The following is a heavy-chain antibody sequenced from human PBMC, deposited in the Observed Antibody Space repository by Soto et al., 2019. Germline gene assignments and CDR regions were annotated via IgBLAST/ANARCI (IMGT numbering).Heavy chain of an antibody. V-gene: IGHV3-74*01. CDR2: VSPAGSAS. J-gene: IGHJ4*02. CDR3: ATGGYSYGWGY. Sequence: EVQLVESGGGLAQPGGSLRLSCVGSGFTFSNYWVHWVRQVPGKGPVWVSRVSPAGSASSYADFVQGRFTVSRDNAKNTIYLEMNSLSADDTAVYYCATGGYSYGWGYWGQGTLVTVS. CDR1: GFTFSNYW. D-gene: IGHD5-18*01.